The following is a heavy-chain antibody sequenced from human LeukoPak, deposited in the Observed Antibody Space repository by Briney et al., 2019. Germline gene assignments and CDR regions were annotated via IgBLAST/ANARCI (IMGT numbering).Heavy chain of an antibody. D-gene: IGHD3-3*02. CDR1: GGSISSSIYY. CDR2: ISYSGST. CDR3: ATSNPSNFDP. V-gene: IGHV4-39*01. J-gene: IGHJ5*02. Sequence: PSGTLSLTCTVSGGSISSSIYYWGWIRQPPGKGLEWIGSISYSGSTHHNPSLKSRVTISVDTSKNQFSLKLSSVTAADTAVYYCATSNPSNFDPWGQGTLVTVSS.